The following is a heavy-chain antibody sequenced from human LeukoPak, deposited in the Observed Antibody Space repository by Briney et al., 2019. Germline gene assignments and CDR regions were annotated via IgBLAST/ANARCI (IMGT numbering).Heavy chain of an antibody. CDR3: ARESYASWYYYYYMDI. D-gene: IGHD2-2*01. Sequence: PGGSLRLSCAASGFTFSSYWMHWVRQAPGKGLVWVSRINSDGSSTSYADSVKGRFTISRDNAKNTLYLQMNSLRVEDTAVYYCARESYASWYYYYYMDIWGKGTTVTVFS. V-gene: IGHV3-74*01. J-gene: IGHJ6*03. CDR2: INSDGSST. CDR1: GFTFSSYW.